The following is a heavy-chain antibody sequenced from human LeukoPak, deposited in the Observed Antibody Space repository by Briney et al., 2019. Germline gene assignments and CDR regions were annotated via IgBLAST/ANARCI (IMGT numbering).Heavy chain of an antibody. D-gene: IGHD4-17*01. CDR1: GFTFSSYW. V-gene: IGHV3-74*01. CDR2: INSDGSST. Sequence: GGSLRLSCAASGFTFSSYWMHWVRQAPGKGLVWVSRINSDGSSTSYADSVKGRFTISRDNAKNTLYLQMNSLRAEDTAVYYCATAFYGDYGPADYWGQGTLVTVSS. CDR3: ATAFYGDYGPADY. J-gene: IGHJ4*02.